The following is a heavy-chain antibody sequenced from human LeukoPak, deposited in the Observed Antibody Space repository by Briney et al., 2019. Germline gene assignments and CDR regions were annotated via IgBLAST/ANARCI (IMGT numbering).Heavy chain of an antibody. Sequence: GSLRLSCAASGFTLSSYAMSWVRQAPGKGLEWVSAISGSGGSTYYADSVKGRFTISRDNSKNTLYLQMNSLRAEDTAVYYCAKAAYYYDSSGHFDYWGQGTLVTVSS. CDR1: GFTLSSYA. J-gene: IGHJ4*02. CDR2: ISGSGGST. CDR3: AKAAYYYDSSGHFDY. D-gene: IGHD3-22*01. V-gene: IGHV3-23*01.